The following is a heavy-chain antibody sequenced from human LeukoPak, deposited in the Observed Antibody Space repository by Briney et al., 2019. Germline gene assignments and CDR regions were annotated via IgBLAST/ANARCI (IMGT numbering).Heavy chain of an antibody. D-gene: IGHD6-13*01. CDR1: GGTFSSYA. CDR3: AKVAAAGTIDY. V-gene: IGHV1-69*13. CDR2: IIPIFGTA. J-gene: IGHJ4*02. Sequence: GASVKVSCKASGGTFSSYAISWVRQAPGQGLEWMGGIIPIFGTANYAQKFQGRVTITADESTSTAYMELSSLRSEDTAVYYCAKVAAAGTIDYWGQGTLVTVSS.